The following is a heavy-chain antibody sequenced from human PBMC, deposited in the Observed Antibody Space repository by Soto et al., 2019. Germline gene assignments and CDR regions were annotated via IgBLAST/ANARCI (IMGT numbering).Heavy chain of an antibody. CDR2: IKKDGSEK. D-gene: IGHD3-22*01. V-gene: IGHV3-7*01. CDR3: AREYYYDSSGYPGYVAVDAFDI. J-gene: IGHJ3*02. Sequence: GGSLRLSCAASGFTFSSYWMSWVRQAPGKGLEWVANIKKDGSEKYYVDSVKGRFTISRDNAKNSLYLQMNSLRAEDTAVYYCAREYYYDSSGYPGYVAVDAFDIWGQGTMVTVSS. CDR1: GFTFSSYW.